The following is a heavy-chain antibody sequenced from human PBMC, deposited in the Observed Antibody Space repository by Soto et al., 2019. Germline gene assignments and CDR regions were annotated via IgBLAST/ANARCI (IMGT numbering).Heavy chain of an antibody. CDR1: GFTFNRYT. V-gene: IGHV3-48*04. D-gene: IGHD1-26*01. J-gene: IGHJ4*02. Sequence: EVQLVESGGGLVQPGGSLRLSCAASGFTFNRYTMNWVRQAPGKGLEWLSYISGGGGTMFYADSVKGRVTISRDNAKNSLSLQVDSLRAEDAAVYSCARDKRGSYPIDYWGQGPLVTVSS. CDR3: ARDKRGSYPIDY. CDR2: ISGGGGTM.